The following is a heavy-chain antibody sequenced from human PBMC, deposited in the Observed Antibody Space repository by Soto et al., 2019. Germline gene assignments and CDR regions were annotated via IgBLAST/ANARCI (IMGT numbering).Heavy chain of an antibody. CDR2: IRQDGSEK. CDR3: TLYYYGSGGPNGY. CDR1: GFSFSKFW. Sequence: GGSLXLSCAASGFSFSKFWMSWVRQTPGKGLEWVANIRQDGSEKNYVDSVKGRFTISRDNAKNTAYLQMNSLKTEDTAVYYCTLYYYGSGGPNGYWGQGTLVTVSS. V-gene: IGHV3-7*05. D-gene: IGHD3-10*01. J-gene: IGHJ4*02.